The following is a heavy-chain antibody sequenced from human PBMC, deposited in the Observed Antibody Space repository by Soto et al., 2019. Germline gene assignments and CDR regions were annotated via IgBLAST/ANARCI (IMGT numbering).Heavy chain of an antibody. CDR1: GFSFSTYV. V-gene: IGHV3-23*01. CDR2: VSSSGGST. CDR3: AKGVCSTGGCARHFDP. J-gene: IGHJ5*02. D-gene: IGHD2-15*01. Sequence: GGSLRLSCAASGFSFSTYVMTWVRQAPGKGLEWVSSVSSSGGSTYYADSVRGRFTISRDNSKNTLYVEMNSLRAEDTALYYCAKGVCSTGGCARHFDPWGQGTLVTVSS.